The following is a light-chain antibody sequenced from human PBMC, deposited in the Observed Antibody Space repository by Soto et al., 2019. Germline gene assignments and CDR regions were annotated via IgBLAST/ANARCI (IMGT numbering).Light chain of an antibody. CDR1: QGISSY. CDR3: QHHNSYPET. V-gene: IGKV1-9*01. J-gene: IGKJ4*01. CDR2: AAS. Sequence: IQLTQSPSFLSASVGDRVTITCRASQGISSYLAWYQQKPGKAPKLLIYAASTLQSGVPSRFSGSGSCTEFTLTISSLQPEDFATYYCQHHNSYPETFGGGPKVEIK.